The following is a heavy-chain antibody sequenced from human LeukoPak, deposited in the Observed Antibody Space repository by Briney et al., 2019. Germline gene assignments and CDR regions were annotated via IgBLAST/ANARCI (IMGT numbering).Heavy chain of an antibody. CDR2: INPNSGGP. D-gene: IGHD5-18*01. CDR3: AAGLYGYSYGGFDY. CDR1: GYSFTGYY. V-gene: IGHV1-2*06. Sequence: ASVKVSCKTSGYSFTGYYIHWVRQAPGQGLEWMGRINPNSGGPNYAQKFQERVTITRDMSTSTAYMELSSLRSEDTAVYYCAAGLYGYSYGGFDYWGQGTLVTVSS. J-gene: IGHJ4*02.